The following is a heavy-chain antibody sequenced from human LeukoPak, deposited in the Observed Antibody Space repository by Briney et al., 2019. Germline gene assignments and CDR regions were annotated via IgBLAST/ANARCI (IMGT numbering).Heavy chain of an antibody. CDR2: IYPGDSDT. CDR1: GYSFTSYW. V-gene: IGHV5-51*01. CDR3: ASQNARGSGWYGLTDY. D-gene: IGHD6-19*01. J-gene: IGHJ4*02. Sequence: GESLKISCKGSGYSFTSYWIGWVRQMPGKGLEWMGIIYPGDSDTRYSPSFQGQVTISADKSISTAYLQWSSLKASDTAMYYCASQNARGSGWYGLTDYWDQGTLVTVSS.